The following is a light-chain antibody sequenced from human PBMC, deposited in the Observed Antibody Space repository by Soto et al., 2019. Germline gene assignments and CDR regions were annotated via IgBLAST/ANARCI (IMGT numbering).Light chain of an antibody. V-gene: IGKV3-20*01. J-gene: IGKJ2*01. CDR2: GAS. CDR1: QVVTRDY. Sequence: TVALGKRGKASRSRRASQVVTRDYLGWYQQTPGQAPRLLIYGASSRATGIPDRFCGSGSGTAFTLTIRTLESDGIAVYCCRSDCRSRRFGHGTKLDIK. CDR3: RSDCRSRR.